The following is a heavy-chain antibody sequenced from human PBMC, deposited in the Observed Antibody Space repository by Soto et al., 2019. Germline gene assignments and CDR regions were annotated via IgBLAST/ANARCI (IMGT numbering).Heavy chain of an antibody. CDR2: IKQDGSEK. V-gene: IGHV3-7*03. J-gene: IGHJ4*02. CDR1: GFTFRSYW. D-gene: IGHD6-13*01. Sequence: GGSLRLSCAASGFTFRSYWMSWVRQAPGKGLEWVANIKQDGSEKYYVDSVKGRFTISIDNAKNSLYLQMNSLRAEDTAVYYCARETLAAAGTDTPKKSYFDYWGQGTLVTVSS. CDR3: ARETLAAAGTDTPKKSYFDY.